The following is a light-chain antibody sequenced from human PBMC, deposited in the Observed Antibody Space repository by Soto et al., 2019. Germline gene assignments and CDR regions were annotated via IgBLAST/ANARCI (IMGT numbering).Light chain of an antibody. CDR1: SSDVGSYNL. CDR2: EGS. CDR3: CSCAGSSILV. Sequence: QPVLTQPASVSGSPGQSITISCTGTSSDVGSYNLVSWYQQHPGKAPKLMIYEGSKRPSGVSNRFSGSKSGNTASLTISGLQAEDEADYYCCSCAGSSILVFGGGTKVTVL. J-gene: IGLJ2*01. V-gene: IGLV2-23*01.